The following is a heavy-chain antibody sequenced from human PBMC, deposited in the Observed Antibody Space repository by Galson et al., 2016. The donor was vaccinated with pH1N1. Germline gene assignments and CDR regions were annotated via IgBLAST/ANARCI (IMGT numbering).Heavy chain of an antibody. V-gene: IGHV4-39*07. Sequence: LSLTCTVSGGSISSDTSYWGWLRQPPGKGLEWIGSFHHTYGTYYNPSLKSRVPISVDTSKSQNSLTLSSVSAADTAVYYCARSAQWLLYSRFDPWGQGILVTVSS. D-gene: IGHD6-19*01. CDR3: ARSAQWLLYSRFDP. CDR1: GGSISSDTSY. CDR2: FHHTYGT. J-gene: IGHJ5*02.